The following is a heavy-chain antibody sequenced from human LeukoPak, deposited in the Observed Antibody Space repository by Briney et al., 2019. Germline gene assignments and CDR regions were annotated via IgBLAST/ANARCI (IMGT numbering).Heavy chain of an antibody. CDR2: LCYSGNT. V-gene: IGHV4-39*01. CDR1: GGSISSSNYC. J-gene: IGHJ4*02. Sequence: SETLSLTCTVSGGSISSSNYCWDWSRQPPGKGPEWIGSLCYSGNTYQNPSLKSRLTISGDTSQNQFSLRLSSVTAADTAVYYCTTRYGDHDYVDYWGQGTLVTVSS. D-gene: IGHD5-12*01. CDR3: TTRYGDHDYVDY.